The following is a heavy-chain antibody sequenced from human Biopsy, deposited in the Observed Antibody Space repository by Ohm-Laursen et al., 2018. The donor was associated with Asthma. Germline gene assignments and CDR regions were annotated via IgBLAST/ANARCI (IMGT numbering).Heavy chain of an antibody. CDR3: ARWGSFGFDY. V-gene: IGHV4-30-4*01. Sequence: SQTLSPTCTVSGGSISSDDYYWSWIRQAPGKGLEWIAYIYSSGDTYYSPSLKSRVSISLDTSKNQFSLNLSSVTAADTAVYYCARWGSFGFDYWGQGTLVTVSS. CDR1: GGSISSDDYY. D-gene: IGHD7-27*01. CDR2: IYSSGDT. J-gene: IGHJ4*02.